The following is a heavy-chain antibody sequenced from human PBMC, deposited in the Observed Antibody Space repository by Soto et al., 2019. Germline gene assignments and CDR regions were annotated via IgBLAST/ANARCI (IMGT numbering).Heavy chain of an antibody. V-gene: IGHV3-21*01. CDR1: GFTFSSYS. CDR3: ARGGRCSGGSCYYYYYYYYMDV. J-gene: IGHJ6*03. Sequence: EVQLVESGGGLVKPGGSLRLSCAASGFTFSSYSMNWVRQAPGKGLEWVSSISSSSSYIYYADSVKGRFTISRDNAKNSLYLQMNSLRAEDTAVYYCARGGRCSGGSCYYYYYYYYMDVWGKGTTVTVSS. D-gene: IGHD2-15*01. CDR2: ISSSSSYI.